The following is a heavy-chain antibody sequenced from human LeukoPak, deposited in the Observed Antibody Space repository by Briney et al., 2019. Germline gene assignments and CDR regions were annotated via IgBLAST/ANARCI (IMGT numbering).Heavy chain of an antibody. CDR3: WATVTRSAFDI. CDR1: GYTFTSYD. V-gene: IGHV1-8*01. J-gene: IGHJ3*02. CDR2: MNPKRGNT. D-gene: IGHD4-17*01. Sequence: ASVKVSCKASGYTFTSYDINWVRQAPAQGLEWMGWMNPKRGNTGYAQKFQGRVTMTRNTPTSTAYMELSSLRSEDTAVYYCWATVTRSAFDIWGQGTMVTVSS.